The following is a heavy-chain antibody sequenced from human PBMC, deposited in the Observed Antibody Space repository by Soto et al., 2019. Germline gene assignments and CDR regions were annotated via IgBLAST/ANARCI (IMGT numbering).Heavy chain of an antibody. CDR3: ARYHYYYCMDV. CDR2: MNPNSGNT. D-gene: IGHD3-22*01. CDR1: GYTFTTYD. Sequence: QMQLVQSGAEVRKPGASVKVSCKASGYTFTTYDITWVRQATGQGLEWMGWMNPNSGNTVYAQKFQGRVTMTRNTSINTAYMELTSLTSDDTAVYYCARYHYYYCMDVWGQGTTVTVSS. V-gene: IGHV1-8*01. J-gene: IGHJ6*02.